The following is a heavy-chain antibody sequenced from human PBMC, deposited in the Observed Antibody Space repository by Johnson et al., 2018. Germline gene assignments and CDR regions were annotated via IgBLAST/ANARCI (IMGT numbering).Heavy chain of an antibody. Sequence: VQLVQAGGGVVQPGRSLRLCCAASGFTFSSYAMHWVRQASGKGLEWVGRIRSKANSYATAYDASVKGRFTISRDDSKNTAYLQMNSLKTEDTAVYYSAKEYGMATITGYFQYWGQGTLVTVSS. CDR3: AKEYGMATITGYFQY. D-gene: IGHD5-24*01. CDR2: IRSKANSYAT. V-gene: IGHV3-73*01. CDR1: GFTFSSYA. J-gene: IGHJ1*01.